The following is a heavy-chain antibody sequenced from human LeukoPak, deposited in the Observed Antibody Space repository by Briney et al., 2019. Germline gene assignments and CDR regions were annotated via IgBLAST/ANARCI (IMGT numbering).Heavy chain of an antibody. Sequence: PSETLSLTCTVSGGSISSYYWSWIRQPPGKGLEWIGYIYYSGSTNYNPSLKSRVTISVDTSKNQFSLKLSSVTAADTAVYYCARSRDGYGYYFDYWGQGTLVTVSS. V-gene: IGHV4-59*01. D-gene: IGHD5-24*01. CDR2: IYYSGST. CDR1: GGSISSYY. CDR3: ARSRDGYGYYFDY. J-gene: IGHJ4*02.